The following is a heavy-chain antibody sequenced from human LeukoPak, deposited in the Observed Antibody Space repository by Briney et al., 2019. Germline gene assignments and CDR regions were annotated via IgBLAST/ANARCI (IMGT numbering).Heavy chain of an antibody. Sequence: GGSLRLSCAASGFDFSSNWMHWVRHAPGQGLVWVSRIKGDGISTNYADSVKGRFTISGDIAKNTLYLQMNSLRAEDTGVYYCAKDHYWSIDYWGQGTLVTVSS. CDR1: GFDFSSNW. J-gene: IGHJ4*02. V-gene: IGHV3-74*01. D-gene: IGHD3-3*01. CDR2: IKGDGIST. CDR3: AKDHYWSIDY.